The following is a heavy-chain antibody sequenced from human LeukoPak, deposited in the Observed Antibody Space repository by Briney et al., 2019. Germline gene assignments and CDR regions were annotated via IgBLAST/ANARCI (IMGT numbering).Heavy chain of an antibody. J-gene: IGHJ4*02. CDR3: ALLSFFGGTFDY. Sequence: GGSLRLSCAASGFTFSSYAMSWVRQAPGKGLEWVSAISGSGGSTYYADSVKGRFTISRDNSKNTLYLQMNSLRAEDTAVYYCALLSFFGGTFDYWGQGTLVTVSS. CDR2: ISGSGGST. D-gene: IGHD3-3*01. V-gene: IGHV3-23*01. CDR1: GFTFSSYA.